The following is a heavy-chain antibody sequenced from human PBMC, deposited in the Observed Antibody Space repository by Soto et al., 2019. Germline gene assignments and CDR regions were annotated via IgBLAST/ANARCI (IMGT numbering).Heavy chain of an antibody. J-gene: IGHJ6*02. CDR3: ARDKERQRLGGNYYYAMDI. CDR2: IIPNFRTP. V-gene: IGHV1-69*12. D-gene: IGHD5-12*01. CDR1: GGTFNTFA. Sequence: QVQLVQSGAEVKKPGSSVKVSCRTSGGTFNTFAIRWVRQAPGQGFEWLGGIIPNFRTPDYAQKLQGRVTIIADESASTAYMELSSLRSEDTAVYYCARDKERQRLGGNYYYAMDIWGQGTTVTVSS.